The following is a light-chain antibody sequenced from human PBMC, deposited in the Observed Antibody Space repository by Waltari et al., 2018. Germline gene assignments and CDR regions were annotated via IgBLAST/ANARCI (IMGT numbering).Light chain of an antibody. CDR3: QHYVSSPLT. CDR2: GPS. Sequence: EIVLTQSPGTLSLSPGERATLSCRASQSVTSNYLAWYQQKPGQAPRLLIFGPSSRATGIPDRFSGSGSGTDFTLTISRLEPEDFAVYYCQHYVSSPLTFGQGTKVEIK. J-gene: IGKJ1*01. CDR1: QSVTSNY. V-gene: IGKV3-20*01.